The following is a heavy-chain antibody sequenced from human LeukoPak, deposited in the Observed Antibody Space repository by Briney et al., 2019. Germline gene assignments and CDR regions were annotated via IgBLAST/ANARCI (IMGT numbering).Heavy chain of an antibody. CDR1: GYTFTTYG. Sequence: ASVKVSCKASGYTFTTYGISWVRQAPGQGLEWMGWISAYNDNTNYAQKLQGRVTMTTDASTSTAYMELRSLRSEDTAVYYCAKASSGSYFDHFDYWGQGTLVTVSS. CDR2: ISAYNDNT. V-gene: IGHV1-18*01. D-gene: IGHD1-26*01. J-gene: IGHJ4*02. CDR3: AKASSGSYFDHFDY.